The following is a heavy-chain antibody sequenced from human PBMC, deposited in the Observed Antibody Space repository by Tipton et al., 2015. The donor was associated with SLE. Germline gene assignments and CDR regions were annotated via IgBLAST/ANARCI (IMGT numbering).Heavy chain of an antibody. CDR1: GGSITTRSYY. V-gene: IGHV4-39*07. D-gene: IGHD4-17*01. J-gene: IGHJ4*02. CDR3: AKDYNHDNADYN. CDR2: VFRGGST. Sequence: TLSLTCIVSGGSITTRSYYWGWIRQPPGKGLEWIGEVFRGGSTNYSPSLQSRVTLSVDMSKNQFSLRLSSVTAADTGVYYCAKDYNHDNADYNWGQGTLVIVSS.